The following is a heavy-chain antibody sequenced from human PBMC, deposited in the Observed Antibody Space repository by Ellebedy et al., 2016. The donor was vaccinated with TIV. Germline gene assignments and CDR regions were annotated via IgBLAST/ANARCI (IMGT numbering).Heavy chain of an antibody. J-gene: IGHJ4*02. CDR2: ISSSGTTI. CDR1: GFTFNTYN. Sequence: GESLKISCTASGFTFNTYNMNWVRQAPGKGLEWVSFISSSGTTIFYADSVKGRFTISRDNVRKSLFLQMSSLRVEDTAVYFCAPRDDSLTYWGQGTLVTVSS. V-gene: IGHV3-48*04. D-gene: IGHD1-1*01. CDR3: APRDDSLTY.